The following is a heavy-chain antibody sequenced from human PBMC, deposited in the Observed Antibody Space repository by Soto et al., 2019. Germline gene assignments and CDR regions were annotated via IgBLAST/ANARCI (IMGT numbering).Heavy chain of an antibody. J-gene: IGHJ4*02. Sequence: GGSRRLSCAASGFTFSSYGMHWVRQAPGKGLEWVAVIWYDGSNKYYADSVKGRFTISRDNSKNTLYLQMNSLRAEDTAVYYCSRVPYKAAAGSPPDYWGQGTLVTVSS. CDR2: IWYDGSNK. CDR1: GFTFSSYG. CDR3: SRVPYKAAAGSPPDY. D-gene: IGHD6-13*01. V-gene: IGHV3-33*08.